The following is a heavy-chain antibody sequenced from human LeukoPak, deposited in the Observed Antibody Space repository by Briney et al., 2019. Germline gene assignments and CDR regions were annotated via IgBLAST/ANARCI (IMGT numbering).Heavy chain of an antibody. CDR3: ARGGYCSSTGCYRFTDAFDI. CDR1: GFTFSDYY. Sequence: PGGSLRLSCAASGFTFSDYYMSWIRQAPGKGLEWVSYIRSSGSTIYYADSVRGRFTISRDNAKNSLYLQMNSLRAEDTAVYYCARGGYCSSTGCYRFTDAFDIWGQGTMVTVSS. D-gene: IGHD2-2*01. CDR2: IRSSGSTI. V-gene: IGHV3-11*01. J-gene: IGHJ3*02.